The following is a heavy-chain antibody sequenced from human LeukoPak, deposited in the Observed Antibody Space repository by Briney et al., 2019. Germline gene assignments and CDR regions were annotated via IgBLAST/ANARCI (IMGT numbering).Heavy chain of an antibody. V-gene: IGHV3-23*01. J-gene: IGHJ4*02. Sequence: AGGSLRLSCAASGFTFSTNAMSWVRQAPGKGLEWVSAISGRTGSTYYSDSVKGRFTISRDNSKSTLYLQMNSLRAEDTAVYYCAKDGGAYGSGSYYKGSPDYWGQGTLVTVSS. CDR3: AKDGGAYGSGSYYKGSPDY. CDR2: ISGRTGST. CDR1: GFTFSTNA. D-gene: IGHD3-10*01.